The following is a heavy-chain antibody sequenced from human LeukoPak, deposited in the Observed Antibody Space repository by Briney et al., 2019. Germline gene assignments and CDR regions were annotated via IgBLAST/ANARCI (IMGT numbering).Heavy chain of an antibody. J-gene: IGHJ4*02. V-gene: IGHV3-23*01. CDR2: ISGSGGST. CDR1: GFTFSSYA. CDR3: AKDGHYYDSSGYPNPFDY. Sequence: GGSLRLSCAASGFTFSSYAMSWVRQAPGKGLEWVSAISGSGGSTYYADSVKGRFTISRDNSKNTLYLQMNSLRAEDTAVYYCAKDGHYYDSSGYPNPFDYWGQGTLVTVSS. D-gene: IGHD3-22*01.